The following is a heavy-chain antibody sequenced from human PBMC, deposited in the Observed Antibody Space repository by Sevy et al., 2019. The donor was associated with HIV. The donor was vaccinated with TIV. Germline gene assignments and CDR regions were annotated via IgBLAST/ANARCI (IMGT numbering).Heavy chain of an antibody. J-gene: IGHJ4*02. CDR2: ISGSGFST. CDR3: AKDPDDTYDYGGHSDY. D-gene: IGHD4-17*01. V-gene: IGHV3-23*01. CDR1: GFTLSRTG. Sequence: GGSLRLSCAASGFTLSRTGMIWVRQAPGKGLEWVSGISGSGFSTNYADSVKGRFTISRDNSKNTLYLQMNSLRGEDTAVYYCAKDPDDTYDYGGHSDYWGQGTLVTVSS.